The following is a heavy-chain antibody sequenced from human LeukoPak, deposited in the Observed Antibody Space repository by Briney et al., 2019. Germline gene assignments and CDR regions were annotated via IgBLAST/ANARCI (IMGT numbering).Heavy chain of an antibody. V-gene: IGHV5-51*01. CDR2: IYPGDSDT. J-gene: IGHJ4*02. CDR1: GYSFTSYW. CDR3: ARRIQELSLPLPTDYFDY. Sequence: GESLKISCKGSGYSFTSYWIGWVRQMPGKGLEWMGIIYPGDSDTRYSPSFQGQVTISADKSISTAYLQWSSLKASDTAMYYCARRIQELSLPLPTDYFDYWGQGTLVTVSS. D-gene: IGHD1-7*01.